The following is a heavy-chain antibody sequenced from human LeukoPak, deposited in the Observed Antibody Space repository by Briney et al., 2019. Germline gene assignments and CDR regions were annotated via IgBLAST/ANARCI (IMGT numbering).Heavy chain of an antibody. D-gene: IGHD3-22*01. CDR2: IYYSGST. Sequence: PSETLSLTCTVSGGSISSSSYYWGWIRQPPGKGLEWIGSIYYSGSTYYNPSLKSRVTISVDTSKNQFSLKLSSVTAADTAVYHCARDLYYDSSGTYYYYYYMDVWGKGTTVTISS. V-gene: IGHV4-39*07. CDR1: GGSISSSSYY. J-gene: IGHJ6*03. CDR3: ARDLYYDSSGTYYYYYYMDV.